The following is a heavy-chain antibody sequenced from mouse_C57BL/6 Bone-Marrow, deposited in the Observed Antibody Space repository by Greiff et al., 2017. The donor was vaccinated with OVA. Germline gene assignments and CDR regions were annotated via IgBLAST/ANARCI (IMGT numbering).Heavy chain of an antibody. D-gene: IGHD1-1*01. CDR1: GYTFPSYG. Sequence: QVHVKQSGAELARPGASVKLSCKASGYTFPSYGISWVKQRTGQGLAWIGEIYPRSGNTYYNEKFKGKATLTADKSSSTAYMELRSLTSEDSAVYFCARGTPYYGSSLWFAYWGQGTLVTVSA. CDR2: IYPRSGNT. V-gene: IGHV1-81*01. CDR3: ARGTPYYGSSLWFAY. J-gene: IGHJ3*01.